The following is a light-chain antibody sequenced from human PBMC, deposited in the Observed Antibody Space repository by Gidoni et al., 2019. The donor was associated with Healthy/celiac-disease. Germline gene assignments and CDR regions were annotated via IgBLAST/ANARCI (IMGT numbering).Light chain of an antibody. Sequence: ETVLTHSSATLSLSPGERAPLSCRASQSVSSYLAWYQQKPGQAPRLLIYDASNRATGTPARFSGSGSGTDFTLTISSLEPEDFAVYYCQQRSNWLTLTFGGGTKVEIK. CDR2: DAS. CDR1: QSVSSY. CDR3: QQRSNWLTLT. J-gene: IGKJ4*01. V-gene: IGKV3-11*01.